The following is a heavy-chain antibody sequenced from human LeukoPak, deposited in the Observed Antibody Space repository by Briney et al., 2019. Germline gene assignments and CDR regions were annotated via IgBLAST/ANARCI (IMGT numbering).Heavy chain of an antibody. CDR2: INSDGSST. CDR1: GFTFSSYW. V-gene: IGHV3-74*01. J-gene: IGHJ6*02. Sequence: GGSLRLSCAASGFTFSSYWMHWVRQAPGKGLVWVSRINSDGSSTSYADSVKGRFTISRDNAKNTLYLQMNSLRAEDTAVYYCAREVSGWYRFYYYYGMDVWGQGTTVTVSS. D-gene: IGHD6-19*01. CDR3: AREVSGWYRFYYYYGMDV.